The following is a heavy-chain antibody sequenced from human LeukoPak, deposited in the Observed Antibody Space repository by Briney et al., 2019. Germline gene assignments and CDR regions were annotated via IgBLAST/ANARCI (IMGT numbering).Heavy chain of an antibody. CDR1: GFTFSSYA. CDR2: ISYDGSNK. CDR3: AREIRSGGY. V-gene: IGHV3-30*14. Sequence: GRSLRLSCAASGFTFSSYAMHWVRQAPGKGLEWVAVISYDGSNKYYADSVKGRFTISRGNSKNTLYLQMNSLRAEDTAVYYCAREIRSGGYWGQGTLVTVSS. J-gene: IGHJ4*02.